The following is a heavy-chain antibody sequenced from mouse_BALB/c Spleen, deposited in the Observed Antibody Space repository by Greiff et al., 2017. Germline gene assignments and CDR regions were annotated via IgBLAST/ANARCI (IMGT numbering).Heavy chain of an antibody. V-gene: IGHV1-15*01. D-gene: IGHD1-1*01. Sequence: VQLQQSGAELVRPGASVTLSCKASGYTFTDYEMHWVKQTPVHGLEWIGAIDPETGGTAYNHKFKGKATLTADKSSSTAYMELRSLTSEDSAVYYCTREDYGSSPAWFAYWGQGTLVTVSA. CDR3: TREDYGSSPAWFAY. CDR2: IDPETGGT. J-gene: IGHJ3*01. CDR1: GYTFTDYE.